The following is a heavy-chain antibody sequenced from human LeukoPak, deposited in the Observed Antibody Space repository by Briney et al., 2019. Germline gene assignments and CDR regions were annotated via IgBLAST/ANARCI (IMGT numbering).Heavy chain of an antibody. CDR2: IYYSGST. D-gene: IGHD3-16*01. CDR3: ARLNLRXWAFDY. CDR1: GGSISSYY. J-gene: IGHJ4*02. V-gene: IGHV4-59*08. Sequence: PSETLSLTCTVSGGSISSYYWSWIRQPPGKGLEWIGYIYYSGSTNYNPSLKSRVTISVDTSKNQFSLKLSSVTAADTAVYYCARLNLRXWAFDYWGQGALVTVSS.